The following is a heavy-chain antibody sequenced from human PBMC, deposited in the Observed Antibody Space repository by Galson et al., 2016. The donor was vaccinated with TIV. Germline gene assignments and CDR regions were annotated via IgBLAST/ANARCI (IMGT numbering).Heavy chain of an antibody. CDR2: IIPIFRTS. D-gene: IGHD1-26*01. Sequence: SVKVSCKASGGTFNKYAISWVRQSPGQGLAWMGGIIPIFRTSRYAQKFQGRVTITADEYMSTVDMELSSLRSEVTAVYYCVRGMGATTYYQYGMDVWGQGTTVTVSS. CDR3: VRGMGATTYYQYGMDV. CDR1: GGTFNKYA. V-gene: IGHV1-69*13. J-gene: IGHJ6*02.